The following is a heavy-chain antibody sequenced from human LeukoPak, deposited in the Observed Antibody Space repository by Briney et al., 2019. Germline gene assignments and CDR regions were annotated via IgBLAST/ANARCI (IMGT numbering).Heavy chain of an antibody. CDR1: GFTSSRYG. V-gene: IGHV3-30*02. CDR3: ARYGNAFDY. D-gene: IGHD4-17*01. Sequence: GGSLRLSCAASGFTSSRYGMHWVRQAPGRGLEWVAFIRYDGTNKHYADSVKGRFTISRDNSKHTLYLQMNSLRAEDTAVYYCARYGNAFDYWGQGTLVTTSS. J-gene: IGHJ4*02. CDR2: IRYDGTNK.